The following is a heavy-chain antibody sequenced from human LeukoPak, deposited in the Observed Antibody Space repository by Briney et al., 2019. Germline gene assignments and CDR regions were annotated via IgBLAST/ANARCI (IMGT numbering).Heavy chain of an antibody. CDR1: GLNFNTYA. V-gene: IGHV3-23*01. Sequence: PGGSLILSCAASGLNFNTYAMSWVRQAPGKGLEWVSSITSSGDDTFYAESVQGRFTISRDNSRHTLYLHMNSLGVEDTALYYCVSDWGLDYWGQGTLIIVSS. J-gene: IGHJ4*02. CDR3: VSDWGLDY. CDR2: ITSSGDDT. D-gene: IGHD3-16*01.